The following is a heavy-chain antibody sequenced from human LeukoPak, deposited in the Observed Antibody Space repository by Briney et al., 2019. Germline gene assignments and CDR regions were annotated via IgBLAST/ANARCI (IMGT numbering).Heavy chain of an antibody. J-gene: IGHJ5*02. D-gene: IGHD3-9*01. CDR2: ISGGST. CDR1: GFTVSSNE. CDR3: KNLPVLRYFDWYTRHWFDP. V-gene: IGHV3-38-3*01. Sequence: GGSLRLSCAASGFTVSSNEMSWVRQAPGKGLEWVSSISGGSTYYADSRKGRFTISRDNSKNTLHLQMNSLRAEDTAVYYCKNLPVLRYFDWYTRHWFDPWGQGTLVTVSS.